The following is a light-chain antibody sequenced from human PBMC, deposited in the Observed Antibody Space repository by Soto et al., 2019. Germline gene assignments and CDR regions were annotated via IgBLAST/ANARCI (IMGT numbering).Light chain of an antibody. CDR3: ISYTPSSTWV. V-gene: IGLV2-8*01. J-gene: IGLJ3*02. Sequence: QSALTQPPSASGSPGQSVAISCTGTSSDVGGYNYVSWYQQHPGKAPKLMIYEVNKRPSGVPDRFSGSKSGNTASLTVSGLQAEDEADYYCISYTPSSTWVFGGGTKLTVL. CDR1: SSDVGGYNY. CDR2: EVN.